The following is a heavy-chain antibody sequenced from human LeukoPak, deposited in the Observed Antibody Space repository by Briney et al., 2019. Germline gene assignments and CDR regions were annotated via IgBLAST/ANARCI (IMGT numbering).Heavy chain of an antibody. J-gene: IGHJ4*02. CDR1: GYTFTSYG. CDR3: ARDMSVAGTTPSDY. D-gene: IGHD6-19*01. CDR2: ISAYNGNT. V-gene: IGHV1-18*01. Sequence: ASVKVSCKASGYTFTSYGISWVRQAPGQGLEWMGWISAYNGNTNYAQKLQGRVTMTTDTSTSTAYMELRSLRSDDTAVYYCARDMSVAGTTPSDYWGQGTLVTVSS.